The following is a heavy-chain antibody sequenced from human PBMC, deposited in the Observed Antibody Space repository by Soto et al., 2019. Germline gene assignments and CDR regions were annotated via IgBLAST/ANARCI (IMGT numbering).Heavy chain of an antibody. CDR3: ATGVDTAKDGY. CDR1: GFTVSSNH. D-gene: IGHD5-18*01. V-gene: IGHV3-53*01. J-gene: IGHJ4*02. Sequence: VQLVDSGGGLIQPGGSLRLSCAASGFTVSSNHMTWIRQAPGRGPEWVSTIYHGGNTYYADSVKGRFAISRDNSKNMLYLQMNSLRAEDTAVYYCATGVDTAKDGYWGQGTLVTVSS. CDR2: IYHGGNT.